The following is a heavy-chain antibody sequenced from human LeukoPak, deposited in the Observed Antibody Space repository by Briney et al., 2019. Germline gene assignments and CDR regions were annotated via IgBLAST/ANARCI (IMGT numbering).Heavy chain of an antibody. CDR1: GGSISSSSYF. J-gene: IGHJ6*03. D-gene: IGHD3-10*01. Sequence: SETLSLTCSVSGGSISSSSYFWGWIRQPPGKGLEWMAIVHHSGSTYYNPSLKSRLTISVDTSKNQFSLKMSSVTAADTAVYFCARQLYVSGSYYAPMDVWGKGTTVTISS. V-gene: IGHV4-39*01. CDR3: ARQLYVSGSYYAPMDV. CDR2: VHHSGST.